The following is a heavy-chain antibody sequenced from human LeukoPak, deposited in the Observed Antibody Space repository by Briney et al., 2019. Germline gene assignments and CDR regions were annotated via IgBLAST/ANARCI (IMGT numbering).Heavy chain of an antibody. CDR1: GGTFSSYA. CDR2: IIPIFGTA. CDR3: ARDQPETWTKNYYYYYGMDV. D-gene: IGHD1/OR15-1a*01. Sequence: SVKVSCKASGGTFSSYAISWVRQAPGQGLEWMGGIIPIFGTANYAQKFQGRVTITADESTSTAYMELSSLRSEDTAVYYCARDQPETWTKNYYYYYGMDVWGQGTTVTVSS. J-gene: IGHJ6*02. V-gene: IGHV1-69*01.